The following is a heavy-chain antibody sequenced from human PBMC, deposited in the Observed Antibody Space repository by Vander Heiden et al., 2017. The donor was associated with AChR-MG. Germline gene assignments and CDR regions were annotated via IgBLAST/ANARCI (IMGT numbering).Heavy chain of an antibody. CDR1: GFTFSNVW. CDR3: TTDYQQGWFGS. J-gene: IGHJ5*01. V-gene: IGHV3-15*01. D-gene: IGHD2-2*01. Sequence: EVQLVESGGGLVKPGGSLRLSCAASGFTFSNVWMSWVRQAPGKGLEWVGLIKIKSQGETTEYAAPVKGRFTVSRDDSKKSLYLQMNSLRADDTAVYFCTTDYQQGWFGSWGQGTLVTVSS. CDR2: IKIKSQGETT.